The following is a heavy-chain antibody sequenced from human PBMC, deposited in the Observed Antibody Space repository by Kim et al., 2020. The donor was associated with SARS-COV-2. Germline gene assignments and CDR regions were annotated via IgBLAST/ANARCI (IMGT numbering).Heavy chain of an antibody. V-gene: IGHV1-2*06. CDR3: ARESVGGSYYGY. D-gene: IGHD1-26*01. CDR2: INPNSGDT. CDR1: GYAFTGYY. J-gene: IGHJ4*02. Sequence: ASVKVSCKAFGYAFTGYYIHWVRQAPGQGLEWMGRINPNSGDTNYAQKFQGRVTMTRDTSISTAYMELSRLRSDDTAVYYCARESVGGSYYGYWGQGTLVTVSS.